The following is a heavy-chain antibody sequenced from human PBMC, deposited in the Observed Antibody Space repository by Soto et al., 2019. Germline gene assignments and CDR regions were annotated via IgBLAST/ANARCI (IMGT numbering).Heavy chain of an antibody. CDR2: VIPIFGTA. Sequence: RXSVKVSCTAAGGPFSSYAIIWVRQAPGQGLEWMGGVIPIFGTANYAQKFQGRVTITADESTSTAYMELSSLRSEDTAVYYCARDNRRYYDFWAGYYDSYFDYWGQGTLVTVSS. CDR1: GGPFSSYA. CDR3: ARDNRRYYDFWAGYYDSYFDY. D-gene: IGHD3-3*01. J-gene: IGHJ4*02. V-gene: IGHV1-69*13.